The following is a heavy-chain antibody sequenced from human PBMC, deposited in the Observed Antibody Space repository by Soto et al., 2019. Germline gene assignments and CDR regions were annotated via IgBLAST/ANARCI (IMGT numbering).Heavy chain of an antibody. CDR1: GFSFSSHG. Sequence: QMHLVESGGGVVQPGRSLRLSCASSGFSFSSHGMHWVRQAPGKGLEWVAGIWYDGSNKYYADSVKGRFTISRDNSKNTQDRQRNGLRAEDTAVHYCARDARSRRPGWFGPWGEGTLVIGSS. CDR2: IWYDGSNK. J-gene: IGHJ5*02. D-gene: IGHD6-6*01. V-gene: IGHV3-33*01. CDR3: ARDARSRRPGWFGP.